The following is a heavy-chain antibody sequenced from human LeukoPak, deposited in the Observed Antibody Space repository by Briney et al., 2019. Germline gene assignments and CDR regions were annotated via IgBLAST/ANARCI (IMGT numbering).Heavy chain of an antibody. V-gene: IGHV3-21*01. Sequence: PGGSLRLSCAASGFTFSSYTMNWVRQAPGKGLEWVSSISSSGNYINYADSVKGRFTISRDNANNSLYLQMSSLRAEDTALYYCARHDAAWNDVHWFDPWGQGTLVTVSS. CDR2: ISSSGNYI. J-gene: IGHJ5*02. D-gene: IGHD1-1*01. CDR3: ARHDAAWNDVHWFDP. CDR1: GFTFSSYT.